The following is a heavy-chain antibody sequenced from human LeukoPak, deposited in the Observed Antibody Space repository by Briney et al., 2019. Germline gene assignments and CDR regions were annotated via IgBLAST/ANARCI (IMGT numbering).Heavy chain of an antibody. CDR2: IYTSGST. Sequence: KPSGTLSLTCTVSGGSISSYYWSWIRQPAGKGLEWIGRIYTSGSTNYNPSLKSRVTMSVDTSKNQFSLKLSSVTAADTAVYYCARDRIYGDYVLGWFDPWGQGTLVTVSS. V-gene: IGHV4-4*07. J-gene: IGHJ5*02. CDR1: GGSISSYY. D-gene: IGHD4-17*01. CDR3: ARDRIYGDYVLGWFDP.